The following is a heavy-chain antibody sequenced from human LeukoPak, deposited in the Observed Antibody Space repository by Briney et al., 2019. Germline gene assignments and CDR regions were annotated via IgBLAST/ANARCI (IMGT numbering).Heavy chain of an antibody. CDR1: GGSISSYY. V-gene: IGHV4-59*01. CDR2: IYYSGST. CDR3: ARINKRGRPYYYGSGSYPDWFDP. J-gene: IGHJ5*02. Sequence: SETLSLTCTVSGGSISSYYWSWIRQPPGKGLEWIGYIYYSGSTNYNPSLKSRVTISVDTSKNQFSLKLSSVTAADTAVYYCARINKRGRPYYYGSGSYPDWFDPWGQGTLVTVSS. D-gene: IGHD3-10*01.